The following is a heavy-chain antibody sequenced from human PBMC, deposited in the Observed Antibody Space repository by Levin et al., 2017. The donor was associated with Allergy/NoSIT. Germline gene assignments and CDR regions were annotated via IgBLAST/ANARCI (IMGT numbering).Heavy chain of an antibody. Sequence: GSLRLSCALSQFTRTYWMHWVRQAPGKGLEWVSHIDNDGTSTHFADSVKGRFTMSRDHGENTVYLEANSLRVEDTGVYYCARDFQYGLDVWGQGTTVTVSS. J-gene: IGHJ6*02. CDR2: IDNDGTST. CDR3: ARDFQYGLDV. CDR1: QFTRTYW. V-gene: IGHV3-74*01. D-gene: IGHD2/OR15-2a*01.